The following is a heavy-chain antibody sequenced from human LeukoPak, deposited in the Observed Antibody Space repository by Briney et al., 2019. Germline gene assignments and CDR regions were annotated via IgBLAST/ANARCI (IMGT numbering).Heavy chain of an antibody. Sequence: GASLRLSCAVSGFSLSRYAMSWVRKAPGRGLECVSAISDSGGSTYYADSVKGRFTISRDNSRNTLYLQMNTLRAEDTAVYYCAKCRGSSWSDYFDYGGQGNVVTVSS. D-gene: IGHD6-13*01. CDR1: GFSLSRYA. J-gene: IGHJ4*02. CDR3: AKCRGSSWSDYFDY. V-gene: IGHV3-23*01. CDR2: ISDSGGST.